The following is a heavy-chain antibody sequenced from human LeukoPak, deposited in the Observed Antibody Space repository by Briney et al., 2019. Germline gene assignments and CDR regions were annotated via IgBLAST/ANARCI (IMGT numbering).Heavy chain of an antibody. CDR1: GYIFTTYF. Sequence: ASVKVSCKASGYIFTTYFIHWVRQAPGQGLEWMGWINPNNGDTNYVQKFQGRVTMTRDTSISTAYMELTRLRSGDTAVYYCAREEGYDILTGYQDYWGQGTLVTVSS. D-gene: IGHD3-9*01. J-gene: IGHJ4*02. CDR2: INPNNGDT. CDR3: AREEGYDILTGYQDY. V-gene: IGHV1-2*02.